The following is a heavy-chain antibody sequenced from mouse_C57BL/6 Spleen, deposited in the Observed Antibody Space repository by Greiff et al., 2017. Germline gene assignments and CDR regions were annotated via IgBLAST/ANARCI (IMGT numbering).Heavy chain of an antibody. D-gene: IGHD1-1*01. CDR1: GYSITSGYY. CDR2: ISYDGSN. V-gene: IGHV3-6*01. Sequence: EVKLMESGPGLVKPSQSLSLTCSVTGYSITSGYYWNWIRQFPGNKLEWMGYISYDGSNNYNPSLKNRISITRDTSKNQFFLKLNSVTTEDTATYDCARGYGSREYYFDYWGQGTTLTVSS. CDR3: ARGYGSREYYFDY. J-gene: IGHJ2*01.